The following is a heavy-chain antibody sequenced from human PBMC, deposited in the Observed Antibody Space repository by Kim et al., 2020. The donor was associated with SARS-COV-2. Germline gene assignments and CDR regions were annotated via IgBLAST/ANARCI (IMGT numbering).Heavy chain of an antibody. Sequence: GGSLRLSCAASGFTFSSYAMSWVRQAPGKGLEWVSAISGSGGSTYYADTVKGRFTISRDNSKNTLYLQMNSLRAEDTVVYYCAKDGAWLVPGYYFDCWGEGTVLTLSS. V-gene: IGHV3-23*01. D-gene: IGHD6-19*01. CDR2: ISGSGGST. CDR1: GFTFSSYA. CDR3: AKDGAWLVPGYYFDC. J-gene: IGHJ4*02.